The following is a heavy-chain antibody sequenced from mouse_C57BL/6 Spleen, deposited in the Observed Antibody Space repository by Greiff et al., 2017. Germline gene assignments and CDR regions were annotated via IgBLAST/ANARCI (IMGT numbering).Heavy chain of an antibody. V-gene: IGHV5-4*03. CDR2: ISDGGSYT. Sequence: EVNVVESGGGLVKPGGSLKLSCAASGFTFSSYAMSWVRQTPEKRLEWVATISDGGSYTYYPDNVKGRFTISRDNAKNNLYLQMSHLKSEDTAMYYCASYYSYYWGQGTTLTVSS. CDR1: GFTFSSYA. J-gene: IGHJ2*01. D-gene: IGHD2-12*01. CDR3: ASYYSYY.